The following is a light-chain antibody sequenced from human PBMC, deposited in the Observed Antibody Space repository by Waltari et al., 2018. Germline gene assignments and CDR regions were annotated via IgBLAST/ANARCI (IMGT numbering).Light chain of an antibody. Sequence: QSVVTQPPSASGTPGQRVTISCSGRRFNIGNNYVYWYQQHPGTAPKRFLHRNNQRPSGVPDRFSGSKSGNSASLAISDLRSEDEADYYCAVWDDALSGAVFGGGTKLTVL. V-gene: IGLV1-47*01. CDR2: RNN. CDR3: AVWDDALSGAV. CDR1: RFNIGNNY. J-gene: IGLJ3*02.